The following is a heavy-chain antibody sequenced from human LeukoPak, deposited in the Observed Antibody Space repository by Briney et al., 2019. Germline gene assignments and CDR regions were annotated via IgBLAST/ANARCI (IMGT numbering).Heavy chain of an antibody. CDR3: ASQYSSGWNVDY. Sequence: PSETLSLTCTVSGGSISSSSYNWGWIRQPPGKGLEWIGSMYHSGSTYYNPSLKSRVTISVDTSKNQFSLKLSSVTAADTAVYYCASQYSSGWNVDYWGQGTLVTVSS. CDR1: GGSISSSSYN. CDR2: MYHSGST. J-gene: IGHJ4*02. D-gene: IGHD6-19*01. V-gene: IGHV4-39*07.